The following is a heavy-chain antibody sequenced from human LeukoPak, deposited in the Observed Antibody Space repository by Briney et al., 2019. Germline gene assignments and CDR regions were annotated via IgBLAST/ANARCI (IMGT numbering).Heavy chain of an antibody. V-gene: IGHV1-69-2*01. CDR3: ATGHITGGTGFDY. CDR1: GYTSTDYY. J-gene: IGHJ4*02. CDR2: IDPEDGET. D-gene: IGHD1-20*01. Sequence: GASVKISCKVSGYTSTDYYEHWVQQAPGKGLEWMGLIDPEDGETIYAEEFQGRVSITADTSTDTAYMELSSLRFDDTAVYYCATGHITGGTGFDYWGQGALVTVSS.